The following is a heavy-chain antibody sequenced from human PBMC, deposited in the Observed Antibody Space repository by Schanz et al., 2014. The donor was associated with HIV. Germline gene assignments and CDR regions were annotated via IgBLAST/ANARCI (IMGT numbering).Heavy chain of an antibody. J-gene: IGHJ4*02. CDR2: ITGSGGTT. CDR1: GFTFSSYA. CDR3: AKDLAPYYYDSSGYQQVGD. Sequence: EVQLLESGGGLVQPGGSLRLSCAASGFTFSSYAMNWVHQAPGKGLEWVSAITGSGGTTYYADSVKGRFTISRDNSKNTLYLQMNSLRVEDTAVYYCAKDLAPYYYDSSGYQQVGDWGQGTLVTVSS. D-gene: IGHD3-22*01. V-gene: IGHV3-23*01.